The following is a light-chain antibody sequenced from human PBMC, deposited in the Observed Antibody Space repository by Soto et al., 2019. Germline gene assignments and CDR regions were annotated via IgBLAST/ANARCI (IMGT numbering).Light chain of an antibody. Sequence: IQMTQSPSSLSASVGDRVTITCRASQDIRSDLGWYQQRPGQAPKLLIYGASNLQSGVPSRFSGSGSGTEFTLTISSLQPDDFATYYCQQYSSFSPETFGQGTKVDIK. CDR1: QDIRSD. V-gene: IGKV1-17*01. CDR3: QQYSSFSPET. J-gene: IGKJ1*01. CDR2: GAS.